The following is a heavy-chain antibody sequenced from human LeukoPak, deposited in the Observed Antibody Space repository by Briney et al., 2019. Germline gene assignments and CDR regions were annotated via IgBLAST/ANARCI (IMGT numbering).Heavy chain of an antibody. D-gene: IGHD2-2*01. Sequence: ASVKVSCKASGYTFTAYYIQWVRQAPGQGLEWMGWINTNTGNPTYAQGFTGRFVFSLDTSVSTAYLQISSLKAEDTAVYYCARGSDQYYFDYWGQGTLVTVSS. CDR3: ARGSDQYYFDY. CDR2: INTNTGNP. J-gene: IGHJ4*02. CDR1: GYTFTAYY. V-gene: IGHV7-4-1*02.